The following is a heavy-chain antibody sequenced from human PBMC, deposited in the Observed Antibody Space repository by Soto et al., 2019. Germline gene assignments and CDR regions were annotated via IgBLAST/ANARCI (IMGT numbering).Heavy chain of an antibody. CDR2: ISYDGTNK. CDR3: ARDPKTSGGQNWAFNYFDS. D-gene: IGHD7-27*01. CDR1: GFSFSISP. J-gene: IGHJ4*02. V-gene: IGHV3-30-3*01. Sequence: ESGGGVVQPGRSLRLSCAASGFSFSISPMHWVRQAPGKGPAWVALISYDGTNKFYADSVKGRFTISRDNSKSTLYLQVDSLRPEDAAVYYCARDPKTSGGQNWAFNYFDSWGQGTLVTVSS.